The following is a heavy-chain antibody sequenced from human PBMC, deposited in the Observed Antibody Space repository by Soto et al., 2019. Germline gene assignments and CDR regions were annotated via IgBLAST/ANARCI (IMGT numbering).Heavy chain of an antibody. J-gene: IGHJ6*02. V-gene: IGHV3-30*18. CDR2: ISYDGSNK. CDR3: AKDFDEWLARDYDYYGMDV. Sequence: QVQLVESGGGVVQPGRSLRLSCAASGFTFSSYGMHWVRQAPGKGLEWVAVISYDGSNKYYADSVKGRFTISSDNAMSTLYLQMHSLRAEDTAVYYCAKDFDEWLARDYDYYGMDVWGQGTTVTVSS. CDR1: GFTFSSYG. D-gene: IGHD6-19*01.